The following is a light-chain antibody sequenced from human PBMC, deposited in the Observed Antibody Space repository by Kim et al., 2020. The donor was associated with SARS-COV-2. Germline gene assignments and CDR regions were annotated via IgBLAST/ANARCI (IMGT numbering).Light chain of an antibody. CDR2: AAS. CDR3: QQFNDYPRT. Sequence: IQLTQSPSSLSASVGERVTITCRASQGISSYLAWYQQKPGNAPKLLIYAASTLQSGVPSRFSGSGSGTDFTLTISSLQPEDFATYYCQQFNDYPRTFVQGTKVDIK. CDR1: QGISSY. J-gene: IGKJ1*01. V-gene: IGKV1-9*01.